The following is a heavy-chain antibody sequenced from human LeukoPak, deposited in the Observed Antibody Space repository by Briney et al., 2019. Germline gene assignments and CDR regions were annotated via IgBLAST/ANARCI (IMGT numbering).Heavy chain of an antibody. Sequence: GGSLRLSCAASGFTFSSYAMSWVRQAPGKGLEWVSAISGSGGSTYYADSVKGRFTISRDNSKNTLYLQMNSLRAEDTAVYHCATSGTIFGVVIPYFDYWGQGTLVTVSS. V-gene: IGHV3-23*01. CDR1: GFTFSSYA. J-gene: IGHJ4*02. CDR3: ATSGTIFGVVIPYFDY. D-gene: IGHD3-3*01. CDR2: ISGSGGST.